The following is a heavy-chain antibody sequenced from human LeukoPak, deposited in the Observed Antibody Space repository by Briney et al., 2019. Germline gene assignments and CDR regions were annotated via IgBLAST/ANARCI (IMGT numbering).Heavy chain of an antibody. D-gene: IGHD3-9*01. CDR2: IWYDGSNK. CDR3: ARATYYDILTGYYSLSFDY. J-gene: IGHJ4*02. V-gene: IGHV3-33*01. CDR1: GFTFSSYG. Sequence: PGRSLRLSCAASGFTFSSYGMHWVRQAPGKGLEWVAVIWYDGSNKYYADSVKGRFTISRDNSKSTLYLQMNSLRAEDTAVYYCARATYYDILTGYYSLSFDYWGQGTLVTVSS.